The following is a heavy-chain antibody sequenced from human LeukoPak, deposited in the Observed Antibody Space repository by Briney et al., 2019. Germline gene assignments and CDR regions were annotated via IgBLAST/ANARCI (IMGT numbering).Heavy chain of an antibody. J-gene: IGHJ5*02. CDR1: GGSISSYY. Sequence: PSETLSLTCTVSGGSISSYYWSWIRQPPGKRLEWIGYIYYSGSTNYNPSLKSRVTISVDTSKNQFSLKLSSVTAADTAVYYCARTAVATRGSVWFDPWGQGTLVTVSS. V-gene: IGHV4-59*08. CDR2: IYYSGST. CDR3: ARTAVATRGSVWFDP. D-gene: IGHD6-19*01.